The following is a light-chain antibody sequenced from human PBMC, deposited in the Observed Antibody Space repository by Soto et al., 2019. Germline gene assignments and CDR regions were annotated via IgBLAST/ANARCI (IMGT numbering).Light chain of an antibody. CDR2: LEGSGSY. Sequence: QSVLTQSSSASASLGSSVKLTCTLSSGHSSYIIEWHQQQPGQAPRYLMKLEGSGSYHKGSGVPDRFSSSSTGADRYLTNSPVQPEDDALLYCETWRVNTRGFGGG. CDR3: ETWRVNTRG. CDR1: SGHSSYI. V-gene: IGLV4-60*03. J-gene: IGLJ3*02.